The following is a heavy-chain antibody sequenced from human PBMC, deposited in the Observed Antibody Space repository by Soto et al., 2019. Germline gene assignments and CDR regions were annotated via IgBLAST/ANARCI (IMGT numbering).Heavy chain of an antibody. V-gene: IGHV3-66*01. J-gene: IGHJ4*02. D-gene: IGHD6-19*01. CDR3: AKDEWGSSGWYGDY. Sequence: EVQLVESGGGLVQPGGSLRLSCAASGFTVSNNYMTWVRQAPGKGLEWVSIVYTDGSTYYADSVKGRFTISRDNSKNTLYLEMNSLRAEDTAVYYCAKDEWGSSGWYGDYWGQGTLVTVSS. CDR2: VYTDGST. CDR1: GFTVSNNY.